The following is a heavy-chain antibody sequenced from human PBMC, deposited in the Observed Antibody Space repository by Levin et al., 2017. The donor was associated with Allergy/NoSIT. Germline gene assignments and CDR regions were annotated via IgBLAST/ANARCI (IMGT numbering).Heavy chain of an antibody. Sequence: GESLKISCAASGFTFSSYSMNWVRQAPGKGLEWVSSISSSSSYIYYSDSVKGRFTISRDNAKNSLYLQMNSLRAEDTAVYYCARLGESGSLDYWGQGTLVTVSS. CDR3: ARLGESGSLDY. V-gene: IGHV3-21*01. D-gene: IGHD3-10*01. CDR2: ISSSSSYI. CDR1: GFTFSSYS. J-gene: IGHJ4*02.